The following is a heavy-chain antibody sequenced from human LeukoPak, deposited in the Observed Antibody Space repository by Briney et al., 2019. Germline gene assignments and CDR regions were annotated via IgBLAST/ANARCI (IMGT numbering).Heavy chain of an antibody. D-gene: IGHD3-10*01. J-gene: IGHJ4*02. CDR2: ISGDGADK. CDR3: AKGGFAAGSAFVPY. V-gene: IGHV3-23*01. CDR1: GFIFNNFA. Sequence: PGGSLRLSCTASGFIFNNFAITWVRQAPGPGQEVVSTISGDGADKYYADSVKGRFIVSRDNVKNTAYLQMNSLRAEDTAVYYCAKGGFAAGSAFVPYWGQGTLVTVSS.